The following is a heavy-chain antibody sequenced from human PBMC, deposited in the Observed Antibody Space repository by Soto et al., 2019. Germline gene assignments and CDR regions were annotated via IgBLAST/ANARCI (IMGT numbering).Heavy chain of an antibody. Sequence: QAQLEQSGAEVKKPGASVKISCKASGYTFTNYAVHWLRQAPGQGLEWMGWLNDGNGDTKYSPTFQGRVTITRDTSASTAYMELSSLRSEDTAVYYCARQCIPYNSGSGDYFYYYYNYMDVWGKGTTVTVSS. CDR2: LNDGNGDT. J-gene: IGHJ6*03. CDR1: GYTFTNYA. CDR3: ARQCIPYNSGSGDYFYYYYNYMDV. D-gene: IGHD3-10*01. V-gene: IGHV1-3*01.